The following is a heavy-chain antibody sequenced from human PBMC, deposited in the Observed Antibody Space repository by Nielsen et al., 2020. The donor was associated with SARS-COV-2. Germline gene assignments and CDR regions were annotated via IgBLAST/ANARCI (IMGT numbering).Heavy chain of an antibody. Sequence: SCAASGFTFSSYSMNWVRQAPGKGLEWVSGISWNSGSIGYADSVKGRFTISRDNAKNSLYLQMNSLRAEDTALYYCAKGGGDYFDYWGQGTLVTVSS. J-gene: IGHJ4*02. CDR2: ISWNSGSI. D-gene: IGHD3-16*01. CDR1: GFTFSSYS. V-gene: IGHV3-9*01. CDR3: AKGGGDYFDY.